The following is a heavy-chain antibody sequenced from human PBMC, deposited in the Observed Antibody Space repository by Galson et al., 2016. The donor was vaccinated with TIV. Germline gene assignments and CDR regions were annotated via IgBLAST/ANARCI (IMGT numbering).Heavy chain of an antibody. D-gene: IGHD3-16*02. J-gene: IGHJ4*02. CDR3: ARHGPWSFYFDF. V-gene: IGHV4-39*01. CDR1: GGSISSSTYF. CDR2: IYYDGTT. Sequence: ETLSLTCTVSGGSISSSTYFWGWVRQPPGKGLEWIGTIYYDGTTYTNPSLKSPVTLSVDSSKNQISLKLSSVTAADTAIYFCARHGPWSFYFDFWGQGTLVTVSS.